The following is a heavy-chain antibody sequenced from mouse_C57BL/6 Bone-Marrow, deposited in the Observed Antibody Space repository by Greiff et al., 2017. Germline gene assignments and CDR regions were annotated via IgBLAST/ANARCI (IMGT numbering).Heavy chain of an antibody. D-gene: IGHD3-1*01. CDR1: GYTFTSYW. Sequence: QVQLQQPGAELVMPGASVKLSCTASGYTFTSYWMHWVKQRPGQGLEWIGEIDPSDSYTNYNQKFKGKSTLTVDKSSTTAYMQLSSLTSEDSAVYYCAREARATLGAMDYWGQGTSVTVSS. V-gene: IGHV1-69*01. J-gene: IGHJ4*01. CDR3: AREARATLGAMDY. CDR2: IDPSDSYT.